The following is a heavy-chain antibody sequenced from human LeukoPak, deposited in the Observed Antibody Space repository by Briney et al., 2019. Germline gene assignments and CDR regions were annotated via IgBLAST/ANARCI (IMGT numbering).Heavy chain of an antibody. CDR1: GLTLSNYA. V-gene: IGHV3-23*01. Sequence: GGSLRLSCEVSGLTLSNYAMSWVRRAPGKGLEWVSPISGNGNSIYYADSVKGRFTISRDNSKNTLYLQMNRLRAEDTAPYYCAKGGITLVRGSFDYWGQGTLVTVSS. J-gene: IGHJ4*02. D-gene: IGHD3-10*01. CDR2: ISGNGNSI. CDR3: AKGGITLVRGSFDY.